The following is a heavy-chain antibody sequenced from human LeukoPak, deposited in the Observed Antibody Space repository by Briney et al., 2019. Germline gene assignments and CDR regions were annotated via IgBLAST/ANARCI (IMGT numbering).Heavy chain of an antibody. Sequence: SETLSLTRAVYGGSFSGYYWSWIRQPPGKGLEWIGEINHSGSTNYNPSLKSRVTISVDTSKNQFSLKLSSVTAADTAVYYCARGLGHYGSGSYYTPWGQGTLVTVSS. CDR2: INHSGST. V-gene: IGHV4-34*01. D-gene: IGHD3-10*01. J-gene: IGHJ5*02. CDR1: GGSFSGYY. CDR3: ARGLGHYGSGSYYTP.